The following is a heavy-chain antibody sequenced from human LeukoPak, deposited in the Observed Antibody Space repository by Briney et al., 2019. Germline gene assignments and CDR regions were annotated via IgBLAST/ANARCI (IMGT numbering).Heavy chain of an antibody. CDR1: GGSFSSRSYY. D-gene: IGHD3-16*02. CDR3: ATAGGGIPFGI. J-gene: IGHJ3*02. Sequence: PSETLSLTCTVSGGSFSSRSYYWGWIRQPPGKGLEWIGSIYYGGSTFYNPSLKSRVTISVDTSKNHFSLKLSSVTAADTAVYYCATAGGGIPFGIWGQGTMVTVSS. V-gene: IGHV4-39*02. CDR2: IYYGGST.